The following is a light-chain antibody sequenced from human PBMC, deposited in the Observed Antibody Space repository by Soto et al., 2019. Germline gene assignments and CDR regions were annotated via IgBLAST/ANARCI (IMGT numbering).Light chain of an antibody. Sequence: QSALTQPASVSGSPGQSITISCTGTISDFGTYSLVSWFQRHPGKAPKLIIYEVTQRPSGVSGRFSGSKSGDTASLTISGLQPEDEADYYCCSFTTDSSLIFGGGTKVTVL. CDR1: ISDFGTYSL. V-gene: IGLV2-23*02. CDR3: CSFTTDSSLI. CDR2: EVT. J-gene: IGLJ2*01.